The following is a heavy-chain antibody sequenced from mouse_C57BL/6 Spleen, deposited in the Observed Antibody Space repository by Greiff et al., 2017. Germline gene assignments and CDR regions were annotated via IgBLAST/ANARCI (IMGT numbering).Heavy chain of an antibody. J-gene: IGHJ2*01. D-gene: IGHD3-3*01. Sequence: EVKLVESGGGLVQPGGSLSLSCAASGFTFTDYYMSWVRQPPGKALEWLGFIRNKANGYTTEYSASVKGRFTISRDNSQSILYLQMNALRAEDSATYYCARYGGTYYFDYWGQGTTLTVSS. CDR1: GFTFTDYY. CDR2: IRNKANGYTT. V-gene: IGHV7-3*01. CDR3: ARYGGTYYFDY.